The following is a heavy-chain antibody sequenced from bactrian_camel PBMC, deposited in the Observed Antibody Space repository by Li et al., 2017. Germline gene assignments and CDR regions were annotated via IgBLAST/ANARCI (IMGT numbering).Heavy chain of an antibody. J-gene: IGHJ4*01. Sequence: QVQLVESGGGSVQAGESLRLSCKSSGYTNSRYCMGWYRQAAGKQREWVSAIRADGTTSYADSVKGRFTISRGKGKDTVYLQLNSLKPEDTAMYSCQPNTTCSHPYLLGQGTQVTVS. CDR1: GYTNSRYC. D-gene: IGHD2*01. CDR2: IRADGTT. V-gene: IGHV3S53*01.